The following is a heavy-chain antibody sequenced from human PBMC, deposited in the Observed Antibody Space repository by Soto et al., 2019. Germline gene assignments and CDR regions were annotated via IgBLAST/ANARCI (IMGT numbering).Heavy chain of an antibody. J-gene: IGHJ4*02. Sequence: PGGSLRLSCAASGFTFSSYAMGWVRQAPGKGLEWVSAISGSGGSTYYADSVKGRFTISRDNSKNTLYLQMNSLRAEDTAVYYCAKDRAPASHSGSYPCFDYWGQGTLVTVSS. CDR2: ISGSGGST. CDR1: GFTFSSYA. V-gene: IGHV3-23*01. D-gene: IGHD3-10*01. CDR3: AKDRAPASHSGSYPCFDY.